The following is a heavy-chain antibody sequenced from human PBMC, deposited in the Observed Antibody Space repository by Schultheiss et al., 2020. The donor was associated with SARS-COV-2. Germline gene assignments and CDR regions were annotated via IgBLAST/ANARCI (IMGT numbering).Heavy chain of an antibody. CDR1: GYTFTGYY. D-gene: IGHD3-22*01. V-gene: IGHV1-2*04. J-gene: IGHJ4*02. Sequence: ASVKVSCKASGYTFTGYYMHWVRQAPGQGLEWMGWINPNSGGTNYAQKFQGWVTMTRDTSISTAYMELSRLRSDDTAVYYCARGGGDDDSSLDYWGQGTLVTVSS. CDR3: ARGGGDDDSSLDY. CDR2: INPNSGGT.